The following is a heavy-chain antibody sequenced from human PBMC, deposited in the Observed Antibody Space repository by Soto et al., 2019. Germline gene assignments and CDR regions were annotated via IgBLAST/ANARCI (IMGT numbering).Heavy chain of an antibody. D-gene: IGHD1-1*01. J-gene: IGHJ3*02. Sequence: GASVKLSCRASGGALSSYAIRWVRQAPGQGLEWMGWINPNSGGTNYAQKFQGRVTMTRDTSISTAYMELNRLRSDDTAVYYCARSGRNVMGAIRDRDAFDIWGQGTMVTVSS. CDR1: GGALSSYA. CDR2: INPNSGGT. CDR3: ARSGRNVMGAIRDRDAFDI. V-gene: IGHV1-2*02.